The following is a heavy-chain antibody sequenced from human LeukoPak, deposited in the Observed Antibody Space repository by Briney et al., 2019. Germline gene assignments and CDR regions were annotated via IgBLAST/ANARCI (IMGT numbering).Heavy chain of an antibody. CDR1: GFTFSSYG. CDR2: ISYDGSNK. J-gene: IGHJ4*02. V-gene: IGHV3-30*18. CDR3: AKSGGDSSWYFDY. D-gene: IGHD3-22*01. Sequence: TGGSLRLSCGASGFTFSSYGIHWVRQAPGKGLEWVAVISYDGSNKFYADSAKGRFTISRDNSKDTLYLQMNSLRAEDTAVYYCAKSGGDSSWYFDYWGQGTLVTVSS.